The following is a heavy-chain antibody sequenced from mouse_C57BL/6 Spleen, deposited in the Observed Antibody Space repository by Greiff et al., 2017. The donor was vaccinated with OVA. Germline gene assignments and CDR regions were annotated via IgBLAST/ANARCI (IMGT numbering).Heavy chain of an antibody. J-gene: IGHJ2*01. Sequence: VQRVESGPGLVQPSQSLSITCTVSGFSLTSYGVHWVRQSPGKGLEWLGVIWSGGSTDYNAAFISSLSISKDNSKSQVFFKRNSLQADDTAIYYCARIYLGYYFDYWGQGTTLTVSS. V-gene: IGHV2-2*01. CDR3: ARIYLGYYFDY. CDR2: IWSGGST. D-gene: IGHD5-5*01. CDR1: GFSLTSYG.